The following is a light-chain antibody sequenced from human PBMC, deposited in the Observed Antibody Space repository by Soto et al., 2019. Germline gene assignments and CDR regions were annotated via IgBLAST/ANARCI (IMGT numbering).Light chain of an antibody. CDR2: EVN. CDR1: SSDVGGYNY. J-gene: IGLJ2*01. CDR3: SSYAGSDNLV. V-gene: IGLV2-8*01. Sequence: QSALTQPPSASGSPGQSVTISCTGTSSDVGGYNYVSWYQHHPGKAPKLKIYEVNKRPSGVPDRFSGSKSGNTASLTVSGLQAEDEAHYYCSSYAGSDNLVFGGGTKVTVL.